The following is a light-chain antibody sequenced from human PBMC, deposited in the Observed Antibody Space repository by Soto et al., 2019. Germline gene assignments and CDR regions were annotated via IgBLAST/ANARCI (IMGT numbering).Light chain of an antibody. Sequence: QSVLTQSPSASGTPGQRVTISCSGSSSNIGSNTVNWYHQLPGTAPKLLIYSNNQRPSGVPDRFSGSKSGTSASLAIRGLQSEDEADYYCAAWDASLNGVVFGGGPKVTVL. CDR2: SNN. V-gene: IGLV1-44*01. J-gene: IGLJ2*01. CDR1: SSNIGSNT. CDR3: AAWDASLNGVV.